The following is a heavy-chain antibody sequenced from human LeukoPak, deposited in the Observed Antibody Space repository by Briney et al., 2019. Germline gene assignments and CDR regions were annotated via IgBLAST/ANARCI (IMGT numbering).Heavy chain of an antibody. CDR2: ISSSSSYI. D-gene: IGHD6-6*01. Sequence: GESLRLSCAAAGFTFSSYSMNWVRQAPGKGLEWVSSISSSSSYIYYADSVKGRFTISRDNAKNSLYLQMNSLRAEDTAVYFCARVAARTYWGQGTLVTVSS. CDR1: GFTFSSYS. J-gene: IGHJ4*02. CDR3: ARVAARTY. V-gene: IGHV3-21*01.